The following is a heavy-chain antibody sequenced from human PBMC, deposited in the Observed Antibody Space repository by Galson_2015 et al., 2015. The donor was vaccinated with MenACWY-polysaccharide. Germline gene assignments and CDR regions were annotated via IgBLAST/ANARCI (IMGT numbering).Heavy chain of an antibody. V-gene: IGHV3-49*03. CDR3: ARGYNSPTY. Sequence: SLRLSCATSGFTFGDHSMSWFRQAPGEGLEWVGFIRNKASGGTIEYGASVKGRFTISRDDSKSIAYLQMNSLKSEDTAVYFCARGYNSPTYWGQGTLVTVSS. CDR2: IRNKASGGTI. J-gene: IGHJ4*02. D-gene: IGHD6-19*01. CDR1: GFTFGDHS.